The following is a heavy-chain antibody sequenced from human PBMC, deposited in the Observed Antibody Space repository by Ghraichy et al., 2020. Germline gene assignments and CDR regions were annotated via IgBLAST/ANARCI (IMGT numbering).Heavy chain of an antibody. V-gene: IGHV1-69*13. CDR3: ASVSFDDHSMDY. CDR2: IIPLFGTT. CDR1: GRTFTNYS. J-gene: IGHJ4*01. Sequence: SVKVSCKASGRTFTNYSISWVRQAPGQGLEWMGVIIPLFGTTNYALKFHDRVIITADSSTTTPYMQLSSLRSDDTATYYCASVSFDDHSMDYWGQGTPVTVSS. D-gene: IGHD1-1*01.